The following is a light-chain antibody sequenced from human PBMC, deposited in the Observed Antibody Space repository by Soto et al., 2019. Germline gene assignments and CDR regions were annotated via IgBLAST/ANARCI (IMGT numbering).Light chain of an antibody. J-gene: IGLJ2*01. CDR3: SSYAGSSIFVV. CDR1: SSDVGSYNL. Sequence: QSALTQPASVSGSPGQSITISCTGTSSDVGSYNLVSWYQHLPGKAPKLMIFEVTKRPSGVSTRFSGSKSGNTASLPISGLQAEDEADYYCSSYAGSSIFVVFGGGTKLTVL. CDR2: EVT. V-gene: IGLV2-23*02.